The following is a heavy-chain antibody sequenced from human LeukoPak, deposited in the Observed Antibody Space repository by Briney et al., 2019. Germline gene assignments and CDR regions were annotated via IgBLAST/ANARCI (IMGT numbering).Heavy chain of an antibody. CDR3: ARRPKYSSSSLRPRPGVFDY. V-gene: IGHV4-39*01. CDR1: GGSISSSSYY. CDR2: VYYSGST. D-gene: IGHD6-6*01. Sequence: PSETLSLTCTVSGGSISSSSYYWGWIRQPPGKGLEWIGSVYYSGSTYYNPSLKSRVTISVDTSKNQFSLKLSSVTAADTAVYYCARRPKYSSSSLRPRPGVFDYWGQGTLVTVSS. J-gene: IGHJ4*02.